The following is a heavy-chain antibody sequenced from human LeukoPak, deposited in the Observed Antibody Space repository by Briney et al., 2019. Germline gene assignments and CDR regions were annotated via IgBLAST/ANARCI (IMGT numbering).Heavy chain of an antibody. CDR2: IGGGGRST. Sequence: PGGSLRLSCAASGFTFSSYAMSWVRQAPGKGLEWVSGIGGGGRSTYYAESVKGRFTISRDNSKNTLYLQMNSLRAEDTAVYYCVRDDTGTDQNYYGMDVWGQGTTVTVSS. J-gene: IGHJ6*02. CDR3: VRDDTGTDQNYYGMDV. CDR1: GFTFSSYA. V-gene: IGHV3-23*01. D-gene: IGHD1/OR15-1a*01.